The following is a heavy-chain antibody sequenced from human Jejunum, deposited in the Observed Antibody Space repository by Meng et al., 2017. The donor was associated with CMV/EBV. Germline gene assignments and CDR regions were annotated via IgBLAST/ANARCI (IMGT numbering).Heavy chain of an antibody. V-gene: IGHV3-15*01. Sequence: ASGFTFSNAYRSWVRQAPGKGLEWVGRIKTKTDGGTTDYAAPVKDRFTISRDDSKNTLYLQMNSLKTEDTAVYYCTTEAYGGSYNYWGQGTLVTVSS. CDR3: TTEAYGGSYNY. CDR2: IKTKTDGGTT. J-gene: IGHJ4*02. CDR1: GFTFSNAY. D-gene: IGHD1-26*01.